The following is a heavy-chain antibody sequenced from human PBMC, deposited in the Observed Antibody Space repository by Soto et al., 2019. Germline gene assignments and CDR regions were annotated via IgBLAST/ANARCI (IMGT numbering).Heavy chain of an antibody. J-gene: IGHJ3*02. CDR3: ARDLPITAFGVVIENPDAFDI. CDR2: ISTSSRII. V-gene: IGHV3-48*02. D-gene: IGHD3-3*01. Sequence: GGSLRLSCAASGFSFSTYDMNWVRQAPGKGPEWVSYISTSSRIIYYAESVRGRFTISRDNAKNSLYLQMNSLRDEDTAVYYCARDLPITAFGVVIENPDAFDIWGQGTMVTVSS. CDR1: GFSFSTYD.